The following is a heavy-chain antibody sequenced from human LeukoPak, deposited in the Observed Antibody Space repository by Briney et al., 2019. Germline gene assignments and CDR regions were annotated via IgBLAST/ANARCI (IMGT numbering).Heavy chain of an antibody. J-gene: IGHJ4*02. CDR3: ARERYCSVGICHGIFDY. CDR2: FSTDNGNT. D-gene: IGHD2-15*01. Sequence: ASVKVSCKDSGYTFTSYGIIWVRQPPGQGLEWMGWFSTDNGNTHYTQKFQGRVTLTTDTSTYTAYMELRSLTSDDTAVYYCARERYCSVGICHGIFDYGSQGTLVTVSS. V-gene: IGHV1-18*04. CDR1: GYTFTSYG.